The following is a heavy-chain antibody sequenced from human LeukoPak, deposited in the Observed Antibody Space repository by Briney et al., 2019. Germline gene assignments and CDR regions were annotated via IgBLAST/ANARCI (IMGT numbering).Heavy chain of an antibody. CDR1: GGSISSSSYY. Sequence: PSETLSLTCTVFGGSISSSSYYWGWIRQPPGKGLEWIGSIYYSGSTYYNPSLKSRVTISVDTSKNQFSLKLSSVTAADTAVYYCAREGRGYCSSTSCYYYYYYYMDVWGKGTTVTVSS. CDR2: IYYSGST. V-gene: IGHV4-39*07. J-gene: IGHJ6*03. CDR3: AREGRGYCSSTSCYYYYYYYMDV. D-gene: IGHD2-2*01.